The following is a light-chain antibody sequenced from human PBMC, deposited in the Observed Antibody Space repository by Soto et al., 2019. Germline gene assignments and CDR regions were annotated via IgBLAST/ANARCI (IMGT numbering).Light chain of an antibody. V-gene: IGLV2-11*01. Sequence: QSALTQPRSVSGSPGQSVTISCTGTSSDVGGYNYVSWYQQHPGKAPKLMIYDVSKRPSGVPDRFSGSKSGNTASLTISGLHAEDEADYYCCSYAGSYTFLVVFGGGTKVTVL. J-gene: IGLJ2*01. CDR1: SSDVGGYNY. CDR2: DVS. CDR3: CSYAGSYTFLVV.